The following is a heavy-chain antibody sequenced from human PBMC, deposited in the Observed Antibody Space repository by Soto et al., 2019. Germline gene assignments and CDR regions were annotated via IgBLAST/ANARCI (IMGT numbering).Heavy chain of an antibody. CDR2: IYYSGST. D-gene: IGHD5-18*01. J-gene: IGHJ4*02. Sequence: PSETLSLTCTVSGGSISSYYWSWIRQPPGKGLEWIGYIYYSGSTNYNPSLKSRVTISVDTSKNQFSLKLSSVTAADTAVYYCARAERWIQLSLAYWGQGTLVTVSS. CDR3: ARAERWIQLSLAY. CDR1: GGSISSYY. V-gene: IGHV4-59*01.